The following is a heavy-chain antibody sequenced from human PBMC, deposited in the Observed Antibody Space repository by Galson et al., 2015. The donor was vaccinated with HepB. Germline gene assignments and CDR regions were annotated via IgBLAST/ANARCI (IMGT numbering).Heavy chain of an antibody. CDR1: GFIFTTYG. Sequence: SLRLSCAASGFIFTTYGMSWVRQAPGKGLEWVSTISGNGVATYYADSVKGRFTISRDNSKNTLYLQMNSLRAEDTAVYYCAKRRPRGEYYFDYWGQGALVTVSS. D-gene: IGHD2/OR15-2a*01. J-gene: IGHJ4*02. CDR3: AKRRPRGEYYFDY. V-gene: IGHV3-23*01. CDR2: ISGNGVAT.